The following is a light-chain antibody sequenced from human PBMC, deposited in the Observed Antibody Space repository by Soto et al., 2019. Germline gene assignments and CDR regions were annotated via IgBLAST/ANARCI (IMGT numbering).Light chain of an antibody. CDR3: HQYYHWFPFT. J-gene: IGKJ5*01. CDR2: GAS. Sequence: EVVMTQSPATLSVSLGERATLSCSASQSISTKLGWYQQRPGQAPRLLIYGASTSDTGVPARFRGSGSGTEFALTISSLHSQDSAIYYCHQYYHWFPFTFGQGTRLEIK. V-gene: IGKV3-15*01. CDR1: QSISTK.